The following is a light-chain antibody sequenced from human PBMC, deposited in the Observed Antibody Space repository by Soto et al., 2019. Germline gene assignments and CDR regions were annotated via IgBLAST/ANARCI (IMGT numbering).Light chain of an antibody. Sequence: EIVMSQSPVTLSVSPGERATLSCRASQSVSSNLAWYQQKPGQAPSLLIYGASSRATGIPDRFSGSGSGTDFTLTISRLEPEDFAVYYCQQYGSSPLTFGQGTRLEI. CDR3: QQYGSSPLT. CDR1: QSVSSN. CDR2: GAS. J-gene: IGKJ5*01. V-gene: IGKV3-20*01.